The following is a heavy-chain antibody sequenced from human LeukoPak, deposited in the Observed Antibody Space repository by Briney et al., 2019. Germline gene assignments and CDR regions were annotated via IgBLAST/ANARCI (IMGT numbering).Heavy chain of an antibody. CDR3: ARALRESWYRFRASLDY. D-gene: IGHD6-13*01. CDR2: FDPEDGET. Sequence: GASVKVSCKVSGYTLTELSMHWVRQAPGKGLEWMGGFDPEDGETIYAQKFQGRVTMTGDTSTDTVYMELSSLRSEDTAVYYCARALRESWYRFRASLDYWGQGTLVTVSS. J-gene: IGHJ4*02. CDR1: GYTLTELS. V-gene: IGHV1-24*01.